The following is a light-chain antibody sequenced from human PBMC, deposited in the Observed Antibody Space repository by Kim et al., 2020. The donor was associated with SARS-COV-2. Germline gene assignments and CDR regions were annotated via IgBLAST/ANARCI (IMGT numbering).Light chain of an antibody. CDR1: QGISNY. CDR2: AAS. Sequence: ASVGDRVAITCRASQGISNYLAWYQQKPGKVPKLLIYAASALQSGVPSRFSGSGSGTDFTLTITSLQPEDVAAYYCQQCKSAPWTFGQGTKVDIK. V-gene: IGKV1-27*01. CDR3: QQCKSAPWT. J-gene: IGKJ1*01.